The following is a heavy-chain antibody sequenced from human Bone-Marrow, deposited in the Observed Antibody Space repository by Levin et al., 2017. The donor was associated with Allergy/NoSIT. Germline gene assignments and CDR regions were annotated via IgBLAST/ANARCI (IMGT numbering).Heavy chain of an antibody. D-gene: IGHD6-25*01. CDR2: IYYTGRT. CDR3: ARVMSAISAAGPEK. V-gene: IGHV4-39*07. CDR1: GGSISTSSYH. J-gene: IGHJ4*02. Sequence: PSETLSLTCTVSGGSISTSSYHWGWVRQPPGTGLEWIGNIYYTGRTSYNPSLKSRVSISIDTSKKQFFLRLNSVTAADTAVYYCARVMSAISAAGPEKWGQGTLVTVSA.